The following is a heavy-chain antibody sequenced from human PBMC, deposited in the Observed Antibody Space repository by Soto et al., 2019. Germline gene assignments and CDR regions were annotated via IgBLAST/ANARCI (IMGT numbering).Heavy chain of an antibody. J-gene: IGHJ6*03. D-gene: IGHD2-15*01. V-gene: IGHV3-7*01. CDR3: VRGGYCNGVNYYTPYHYYMDC. CDR2: IIHDGSEK. Sequence: EVQLVESGGGLVQPGGSLRLSCAGTGFTFSAYWMTWVRQAPGRGLEWVANIIHDGSEKYYVDSVKGRFTLSRDNAKNSLYLRMNSLRDEDTAVYYYVRGGYCNGVNYYTPYHYYMDCWGNGTTVTVSS. CDR1: GFTFSAYW.